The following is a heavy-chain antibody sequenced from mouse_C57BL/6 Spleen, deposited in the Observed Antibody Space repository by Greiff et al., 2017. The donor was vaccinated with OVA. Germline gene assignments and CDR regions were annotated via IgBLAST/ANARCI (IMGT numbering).Heavy chain of an antibody. CDR1: GFTFSSYA. CDR2: ISDGGSYT. V-gene: IGHV5-4*01. Sequence: EVMLVESGGGLVKPGGSLKLSCAASGFTFSSYAVSWVRQTPEKRLEWVATISDGGSYTYYPDNVKGRFTISRDNAKNNLYLQMSHLKSEDTAMYYCAREANLDYWGQGTTLTVSS. J-gene: IGHJ2*01. CDR3: AREANLDY. D-gene: IGHD1-2*01.